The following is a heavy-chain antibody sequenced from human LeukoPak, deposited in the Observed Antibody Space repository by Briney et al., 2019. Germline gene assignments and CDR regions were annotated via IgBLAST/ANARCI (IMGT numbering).Heavy chain of an antibody. CDR3: ARELSTRYSDTSGYSPSDY. V-gene: IGHV1-18*01. D-gene: IGHD3-22*01. CDR2: ISAYNGNT. Sequence: VASVKVSCKASGYTFSTYGISWVRQAPGQGPERMGWISAYNGNTYYAQKVQGRVTMTTDTSTNTAFMELRGLRSDDTAVYYCARELSTRYSDTSGYSPSDYWGQGSLVTVSP. J-gene: IGHJ4*02. CDR1: GYTFSTYG.